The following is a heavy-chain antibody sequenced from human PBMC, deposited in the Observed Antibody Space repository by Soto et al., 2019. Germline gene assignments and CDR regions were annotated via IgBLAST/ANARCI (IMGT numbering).Heavy chain of an antibody. D-gene: IGHD1-26*01. CDR2: IIPLFGTP. V-gene: IGHV1-69*01. Sequence: QVQLVQSGAEVKKPGSSVKVSCKASGGTFNTYGITWVRQALGQGLEWMGVIIPLFGTPTYAQNFQGRISITADESSSTAYMELSRLRSDDTAVYYCAREGTSIVGTTYDYYYGLDVWGQGTTVTVSS. CDR1: GGTFNTYG. CDR3: AREGTSIVGTTYDYYYGLDV. J-gene: IGHJ6*02.